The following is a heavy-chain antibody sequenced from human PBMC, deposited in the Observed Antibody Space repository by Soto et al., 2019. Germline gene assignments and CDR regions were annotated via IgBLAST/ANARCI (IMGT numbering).Heavy chain of an antibody. CDR1: GGTFSSYA. D-gene: IGHD2-15*01. J-gene: IGHJ6*02. CDR3: ARKGVVVVAATPYYYYGMDV. V-gene: IGHV1-69*01. Sequence: QVQLVQSGAEVKKPGSSVNVSCKASGGTFSSYAISWVRQAPGQGLEWMGGIIPIFGTANYAQKFQGRVTITADESTSTAYMELSSVRSEDTAVYYCARKGVVVVAATPYYYYGMDVWGQGTTVTVSS. CDR2: IIPIFGTA.